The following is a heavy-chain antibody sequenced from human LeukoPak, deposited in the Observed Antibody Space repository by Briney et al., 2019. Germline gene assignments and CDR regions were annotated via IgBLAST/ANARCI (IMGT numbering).Heavy chain of an antibody. CDR3: ARAYGYSTGWYLSD. D-gene: IGHD6-19*01. Sequence: SETLSLTCTVSGGSISSGGYYWSWIRQHPGKGLEWIGYIYYSGSTYYNPSLKSRVTISVDTSKDQFSLKLSSVTAADTAVYYCARAYGYSTGWYLSDWGQGTLVTVSS. J-gene: IGHJ4*02. CDR1: GGSISSGGYY. V-gene: IGHV4-31*03. CDR2: IYYSGST.